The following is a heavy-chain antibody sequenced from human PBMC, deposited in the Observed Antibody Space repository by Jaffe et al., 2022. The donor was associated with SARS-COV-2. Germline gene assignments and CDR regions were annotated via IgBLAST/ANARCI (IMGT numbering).Heavy chain of an antibody. D-gene: IGHD3-22*01. CDR1: GFTFSSYG. Sequence: QVQLVESGGGVVQPGRSLRLSCAASGFTFSSYGMHWVRQAPGKGLEWVAVISYDGSNKYYADSVKGRFTISRDNSKNTLYLQMNSLRAEDTAVYYCAKLAGNYYDSSGYFAPWIDIWGQGTMVTVSS. V-gene: IGHV3-30*18. CDR3: AKLAGNYYDSSGYFAPWIDI. J-gene: IGHJ3*02. CDR2: ISYDGSNK.